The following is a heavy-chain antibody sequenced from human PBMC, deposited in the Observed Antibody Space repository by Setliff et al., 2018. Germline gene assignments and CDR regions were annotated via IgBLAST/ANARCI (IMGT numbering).Heavy chain of an antibody. J-gene: IGHJ5*02. CDR3: ARDVRYYYGSGSYYNDWFDP. CDR2: IYTSGST. D-gene: IGHD3-10*01. Sequence: SETLSLTCTVSGGSISSGRYYWSWIRQPAGKGLEWIGRIYTSGSTNYNPSLKSRVTISVDTSKNQFSLKLSSVTAADTAVYYCARDVRYYYGSGSYYNDWFDPWGQGTLVTVSS. CDR1: GGSISSGRYY. V-gene: IGHV4-61*02.